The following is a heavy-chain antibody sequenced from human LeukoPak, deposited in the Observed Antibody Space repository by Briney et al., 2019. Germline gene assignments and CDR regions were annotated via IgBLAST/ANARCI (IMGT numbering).Heavy chain of an antibody. D-gene: IGHD3-10*01. J-gene: IGHJ4*02. CDR2: IYHSGST. CDR1: GGSISSGGYS. Sequence: SQTLSLTCAVSGGSISSGGYSWSWIRQPPGKGLEWIGYIYHSGSTYYNPSLKSRVTISVDRSKNQFSLKLSSVAAADTAVYYCARSDYYGSGSYSYFDYWGQGTLVTVSS. CDR3: ARSDYYGSGSYSYFDY. V-gene: IGHV4-30-2*01.